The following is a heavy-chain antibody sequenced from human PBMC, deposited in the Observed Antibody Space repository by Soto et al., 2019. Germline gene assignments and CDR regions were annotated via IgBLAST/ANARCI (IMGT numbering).Heavy chain of an antibody. Sequence: SETLSLTCTVSGGSISSYYWSWIRQPPGKGLEWIGYIYYSGSTNYNPSLKSRVTISVDTSKNQFSLKLSSVTAGDTAVYYCARAPLYDYIWGSYRSYYFDYWGQGTLVTVSS. J-gene: IGHJ4*02. CDR3: ARAPLYDYIWGSYRSYYFDY. CDR2: IYYSGST. D-gene: IGHD3-16*02. V-gene: IGHV4-59*01. CDR1: GGSISSYY.